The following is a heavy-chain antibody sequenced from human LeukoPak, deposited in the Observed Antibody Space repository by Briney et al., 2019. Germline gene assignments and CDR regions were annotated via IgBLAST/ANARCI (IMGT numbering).Heavy chain of an antibody. Sequence: SSETLSLTCAVYGGSFSGYYWSWIRQPPGKGLEWIGEINHSGSTNYNPSLKSRVTISVDTSKNQFSLKLSSVTAADTAVYYCARGYGDPYYYYGMDVWGQGTTVTVSS. D-gene: IGHD4-17*01. CDR3: ARGYGDPYYYYGMDV. CDR1: GGSFSGYY. CDR2: INHSGST. J-gene: IGHJ6*02. V-gene: IGHV4-34*01.